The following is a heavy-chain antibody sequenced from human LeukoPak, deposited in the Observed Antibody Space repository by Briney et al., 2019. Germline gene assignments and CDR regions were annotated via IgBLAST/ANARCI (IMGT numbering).Heavy chain of an antibody. CDR2: ISYDGSNK. D-gene: IGHD3-22*01. J-gene: IGHJ4*02. CDR3: AKDPVGYDSSGYVDY. CDR1: GFTFSSYE. V-gene: IGHV3-30*18. Sequence: GGSLILSCVASGFTFSSYEMNWVRQAPGKGLEWVAVISYDGSNKYYADSVKGRFTISRDNSKNTLYLQMNSLRAEDTAVYYCAKDPVGYDSSGYVDYWGQGTLVTVSS.